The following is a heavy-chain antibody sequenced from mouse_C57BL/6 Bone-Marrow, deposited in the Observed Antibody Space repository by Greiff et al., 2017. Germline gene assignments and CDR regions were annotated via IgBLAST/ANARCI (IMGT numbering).Heavy chain of an antibody. Sequence: EVQLQESGGGLVKPGGSLKLSCAASGFTFSSYTMSWVRQTPEKRLEWVATISGGGGNTYYPDSVKGRFTISRDNAKNTPYLPMSSLRSEETAWYYCARRGRAYWGQGTLVTVSA. CDR3: ARRGRAY. CDR1: GFTFSSYT. D-gene: IGHD3-3*01. J-gene: IGHJ3*01. CDR2: ISGGGGNT. V-gene: IGHV5-9*01.